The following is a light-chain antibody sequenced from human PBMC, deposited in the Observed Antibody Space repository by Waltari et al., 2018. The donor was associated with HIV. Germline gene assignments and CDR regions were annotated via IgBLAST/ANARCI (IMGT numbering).Light chain of an antibody. CDR1: TAPVPSGHH. V-gene: IGLV7-46*01. CDR3: LLSYAGPRPWV. J-gene: IGLJ3*02. Sequence: QAVVTQEPSLTVSPGGTVTPTCGSSTAPVPSGHHHYWFQQRPGQPPRTLIYDTTNKHSWTPARFSGSLLGGKAALTLSGAQPEDEAEYYCLLSYAGPRPWVFGGGTKVTVL. CDR2: DTT.